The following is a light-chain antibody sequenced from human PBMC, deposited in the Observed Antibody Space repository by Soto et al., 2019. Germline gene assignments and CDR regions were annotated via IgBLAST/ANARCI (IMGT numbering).Light chain of an antibody. J-gene: IGKJ1*01. CDR2: GAS. Sequence: ETVLTQSPGTLSLSPGERATLSCRASQSVSRNNLVWYQQRPGQPPRLPIYGASSRATGIPDRFSGSGSGTDFSLTISRLEPEDFAVYYCQQYNNWPRWTFGQGTKVEIK. V-gene: IGKV3-20*01. CDR3: QQYNNWPRWT. CDR1: QSVSRNN.